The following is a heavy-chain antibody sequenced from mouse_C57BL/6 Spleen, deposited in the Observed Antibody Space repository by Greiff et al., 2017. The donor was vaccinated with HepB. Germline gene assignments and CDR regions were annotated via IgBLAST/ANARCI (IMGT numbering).Heavy chain of an antibody. CDR2: INPGSGGT. V-gene: IGHV1-54*01. J-gene: IGHJ3*01. CDR3: ARSAYYGMSYSFAY. CDR1: GYAFTNYL. Sequence: QVQLQQSGAELVRPGTSVKVSCKASGYAFTNYLIEWVKQRPGQGLEWIGVINPGSGGTNYNEKFKGKATLTADKSSSTAYMQLSSLTSEDSAVYFCARSAYYGMSYSFAYWGQGTLVTVSA. D-gene: IGHD1-1*01.